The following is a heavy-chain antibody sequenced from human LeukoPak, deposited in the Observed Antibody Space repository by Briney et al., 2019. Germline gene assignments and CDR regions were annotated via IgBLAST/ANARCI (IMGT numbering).Heavy chain of an antibody. Sequence: GGSLRLSCAASGFTFSSYSMNWVRQAPGKGLEWVSYISSSSSTIYYADSVKGRFTISRDNAKNSLYLQMNSLRAEDTAVYYCARERERGNYDILTGYYVRTTTDAFDIWGQGTMVTVSS. D-gene: IGHD3-9*01. V-gene: IGHV3-48*04. CDR1: GFTFSSYS. CDR3: ARERERGNYDILTGYYVRTTTDAFDI. CDR2: ISSSSSTI. J-gene: IGHJ3*02.